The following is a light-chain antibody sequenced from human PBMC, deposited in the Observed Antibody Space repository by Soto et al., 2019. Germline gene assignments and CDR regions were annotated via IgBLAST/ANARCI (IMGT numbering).Light chain of an antibody. Sequence: QSVLTQPASVSGSPGQSIAIFCSGTSSDIGYYNYVSWYQKNPGKAPRLVIYEVSNRPSGVSRRFSGSKSDNTASLIISGLQAEDEAEYYCSSFTRSNTLVFGGGTKVTVL. V-gene: IGLV2-14*01. CDR3: SSFTRSNTLV. CDR2: EVS. CDR1: SSDIGYYNY. J-gene: IGLJ2*01.